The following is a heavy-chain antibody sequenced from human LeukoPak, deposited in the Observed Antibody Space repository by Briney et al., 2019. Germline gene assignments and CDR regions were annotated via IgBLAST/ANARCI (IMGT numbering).Heavy chain of an antibody. Sequence: GASVKVSCKASGYTFSNYGITWVRQAPGQGLEWMGWISGYNGNTNSAQKLQGRVSMTTDTSTYTSDMELRSLRSDDTAVYYCARSLGDSSGYYPLPFDYWGQGTLVIVSS. CDR1: GYTFSNYG. V-gene: IGHV1-18*01. CDR2: ISGYNGNT. CDR3: ARSLGDSSGYYPLPFDY. D-gene: IGHD3-22*01. J-gene: IGHJ4*02.